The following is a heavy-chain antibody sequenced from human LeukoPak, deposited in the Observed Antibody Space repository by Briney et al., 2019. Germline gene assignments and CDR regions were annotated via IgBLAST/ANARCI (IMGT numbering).Heavy chain of an antibody. D-gene: IGHD2-21*01. J-gene: IGHJ1*01. CDR3: ARDESISILWW. Sequence: ASVTVSCKASGYTFTNYYMHWVRQAPGQGLEWMGIINPSGGSTNYAQKFQGRVTMTRDTSTSTVYMELSSLRSEDTAVYYCARDESISILWWWGQGTLVTVSS. V-gene: IGHV1-46*01. CDR2: INPSGGST. CDR1: GYTFTNYY.